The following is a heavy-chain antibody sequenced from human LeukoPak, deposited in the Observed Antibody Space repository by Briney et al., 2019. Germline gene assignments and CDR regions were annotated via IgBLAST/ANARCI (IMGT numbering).Heavy chain of an antibody. V-gene: IGHV4-39*07. CDR2: IYYSGST. J-gene: IGHJ4*02. CDR3: ARDRCSGGSCYSDY. D-gene: IGHD2-15*01. Sequence: SETLSLTCTVSGGSISSSSYYWGWIRQPPGKGLEWIGSIYYSGSTYHNPSLKSRVTISVDTSKNQFSLKLSSVTAADTAVYYCARDRCSGGSCYSDYWGQGTLVTVSS. CDR1: GGSISSSSYY.